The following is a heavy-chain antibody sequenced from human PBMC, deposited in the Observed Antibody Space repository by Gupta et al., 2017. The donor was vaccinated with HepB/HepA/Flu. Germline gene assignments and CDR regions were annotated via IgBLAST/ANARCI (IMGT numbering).Heavy chain of an antibody. Sequence: EVQLVEAGGGLVQPGGPLKLSCAASGFTFSGSSMHWVRQASGKGLEWVGRIRSKANSYATAYAASVKGRFTISRDDSKNTAYLQMNSLKTEDTAVYYCTSLWSYYMDVWGKGTTVTVSS. J-gene: IGHJ6*03. D-gene: IGHD2-21*01. CDR1: GFTFSGSS. V-gene: IGHV3-73*02. CDR3: TSLWSYYMDV. CDR2: IRSKANSYAT.